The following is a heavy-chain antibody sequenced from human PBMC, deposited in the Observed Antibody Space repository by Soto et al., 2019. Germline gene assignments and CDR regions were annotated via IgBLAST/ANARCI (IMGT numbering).Heavy chain of an antibody. V-gene: IGHV3-49*04. CDR2: IRSKAYGGTT. CDR3: TASLFWSGYYYYGMDV. J-gene: IGHJ6*02. CDR1: GFTFGDYA. Sequence: GGSQRLSCTASGFTFGDYAMSWVRQAPGKGLEWVGFIRSKAYGGTTEYAASVKGRFTISRDDSKSIAYLQMNSLKTEDTAVYYCTASLFWSGYYYYGMDVWGQGTTVTVSS. D-gene: IGHD3-3*01.